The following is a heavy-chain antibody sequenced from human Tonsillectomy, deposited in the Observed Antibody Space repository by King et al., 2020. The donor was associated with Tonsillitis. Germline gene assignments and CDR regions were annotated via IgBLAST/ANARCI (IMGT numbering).Heavy chain of an antibody. J-gene: IGHJ6*02. CDR3: ARACGYYDGSGYVDAMDV. Sequence: VQLVESGGGLVKPGGSLRLSCEASGFTFTSYTMNWVRQAPGKGLEWVSSISISSSYIYYADSVKGRFTISRDNAKNSLYLQMNSLRAEDTAVCYCARACGYYDGSGYVDAMDVWGQGTPVTVSS. D-gene: IGHD3-22*01. V-gene: IGHV3-21*01. CDR2: ISISSSYI. CDR1: GFTFTSYT.